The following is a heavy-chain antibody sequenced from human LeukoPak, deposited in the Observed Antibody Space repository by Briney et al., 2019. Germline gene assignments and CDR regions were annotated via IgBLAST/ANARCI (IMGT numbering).Heavy chain of an antibody. D-gene: IGHD4-11*01. V-gene: IGHV3-30*02. Sequence: GGSLRLSCAASGFIFRNYGMHWVRQAPGKGLEWIAHIRYDGTNTYYTDSVKGRFTISRDNSKNTLYLQMSSLRPEDTALYYCARDPYSKYAAYYYYMDVWGKGTTVTVSS. J-gene: IGHJ6*03. CDR2: IRYDGTNT. CDR3: ARDPYSKYAAYYYYMDV. CDR1: GFIFRNYG.